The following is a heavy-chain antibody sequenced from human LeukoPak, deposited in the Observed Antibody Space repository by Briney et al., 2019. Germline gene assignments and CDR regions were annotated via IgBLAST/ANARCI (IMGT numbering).Heavy chain of an antibody. CDR3: ARDATYSSSFLLYGMDV. D-gene: IGHD6-13*01. CDR1: GGSISSGGYY. V-gene: IGHV4-31*03. J-gene: IGHJ6*02. Sequence: PSQTLSLTCTVSGGSISSGGYYWSWIRQHPGKGLEWIGYIYYSGSTYYNPSLKSRVTISVDTSKNQFSLKLSSVTAADTAVYYCARDATYSSSFLLYGMDVWGQGTTVTVSS. CDR2: IYYSGST.